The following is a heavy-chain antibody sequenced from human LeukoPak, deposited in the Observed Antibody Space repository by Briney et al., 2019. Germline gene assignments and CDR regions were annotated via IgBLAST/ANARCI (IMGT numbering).Heavy chain of an antibody. CDR2: THSSGNA. CDR1: GGSVSSGDYY. Sequence: PSETLSLTCTVSGGSVSSGDYYWIWIRHPPGKGLEWIGYTHSSGNAFYNPTLKSRTTISVDPSQNHFSLRLTSVTAADSAVFYCAATFGSDSYYYYYYGMAVWGQGTSVTVS. CDR3: AATFGSDSYYYYYYGMAV. D-gene: IGHD3-10*01. V-gene: IGHV4-30-4*01. J-gene: IGHJ6*02.